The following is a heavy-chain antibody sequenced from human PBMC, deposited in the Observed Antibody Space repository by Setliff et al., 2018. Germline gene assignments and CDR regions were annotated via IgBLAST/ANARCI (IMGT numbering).Heavy chain of an antibody. CDR3: ARVDDILTGVNYYYGMDV. D-gene: IGHD3-9*01. CDR1: GFTFSSYW. V-gene: IGHV3-7*01. Sequence: PGGSLRLSCAASGFTFSSYWMSWVRQAPGKGLEWVANIKQDGSEKYYVDSVKGRFTISRDNAKNSLYLEMHSLRAEDSAVYYCARVDDILTGVNYYYGMDVWGQGTTVTVSS. J-gene: IGHJ6*02. CDR2: IKQDGSEK.